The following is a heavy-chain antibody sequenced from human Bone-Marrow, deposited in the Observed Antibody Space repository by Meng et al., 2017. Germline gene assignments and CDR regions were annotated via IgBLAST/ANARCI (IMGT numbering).Heavy chain of an antibody. D-gene: IGHD6-13*01. CDR3: ARDFARKQPLIRKVGYYFDY. V-gene: IGHV3-30*03. Sequence: GESLKISCAASGYTFSSYGMHWARQAPGKGLEWVAFISTDGSNQYYAHSVKGRFTISRDNSKNTLSLQMNSLRGEDTAVYYCARDFARKQPLIRKVGYYFDYWGQGTLVTVSS. CDR2: ISTDGSNQ. CDR1: GYTFSSYG. J-gene: IGHJ4*02.